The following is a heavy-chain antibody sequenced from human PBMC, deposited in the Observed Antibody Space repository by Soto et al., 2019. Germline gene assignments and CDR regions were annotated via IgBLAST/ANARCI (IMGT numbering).Heavy chain of an antibody. CDR1: GGSISSSSYY. D-gene: IGHD3-3*01. CDR2: IYYSGST. Sequence: QLQLQESGPGLVKPSETLSLTCTVSGGSISSSSYYWGWIRQPPGKGLEWIGSIYYSGSTYYNPSLKSRVTISVATSKNQFSLKLSSVTAADPAVYYCARLVYYDFWSGTDYWGQGTLVTVSS. J-gene: IGHJ4*02. V-gene: IGHV4-39*01. CDR3: ARLVYYDFWSGTDY.